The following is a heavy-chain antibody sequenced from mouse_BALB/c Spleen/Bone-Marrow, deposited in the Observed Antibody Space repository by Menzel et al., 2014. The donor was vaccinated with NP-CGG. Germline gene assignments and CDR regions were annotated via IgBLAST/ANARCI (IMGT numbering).Heavy chain of an antibody. CDR2: ISSSGSYT. J-gene: IGHJ2*01. V-gene: IGHV5-6*01. CDR1: GFTFSSYG. Sequence: SCAASGFTFSSYGMSWVLQPPDNRLAWVATISSSGSYTYYPASVKGRVAISRDNAKNTRYLQMSSQKSEDTAMYYGVRDGPDYWGQGTTLTVAS. D-gene: IGHD3-1*01. CDR3: VRDGPDY.